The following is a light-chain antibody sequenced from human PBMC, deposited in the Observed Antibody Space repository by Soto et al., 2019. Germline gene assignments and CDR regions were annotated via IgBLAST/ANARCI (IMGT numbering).Light chain of an antibody. CDR1: QSVDTC. V-gene: IGKV1-5*03. Sequence: DIQMTQSPSTLSASVGDRVTITCRASQSVDTCLAWYQQKPGKAPHLLIYKASRLEAGVPSRFSGSGSVTQFTLTLSSLQPDDFATYYCQQYYRYPWTFGQGTKVEIK. CDR2: KAS. CDR3: QQYYRYPWT. J-gene: IGKJ1*01.